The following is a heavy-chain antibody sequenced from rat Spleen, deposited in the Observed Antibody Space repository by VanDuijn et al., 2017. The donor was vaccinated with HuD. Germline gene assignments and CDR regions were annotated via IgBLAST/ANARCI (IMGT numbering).Heavy chain of an antibody. J-gene: IGHJ2*01. CDR1: GFTFSNYY. V-gene: IGHV5-27*01. Sequence: EVQLVESDGGLVQPGRSLKLSCAASGFTFSNYYMAWVRQAPSKGLEWVAYINTGGGTAFYRDSVRGRFTVSRDNAKSTLYLQIDSLRSEDTATYYCTTGTIAAPYWGQGVMVTVSS. CDR3: TTGTIAAPY. D-gene: IGHD1-2*01. CDR2: INTGGGTA.